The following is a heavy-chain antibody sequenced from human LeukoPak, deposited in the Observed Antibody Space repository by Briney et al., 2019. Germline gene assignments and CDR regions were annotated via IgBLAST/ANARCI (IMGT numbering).Heavy chain of an antibody. D-gene: IGHD1-26*01. CDR1: GYTFTSYG. V-gene: IGHV1-18*01. CDR2: ISAYNGNT. J-gene: IGHJ4*02. Sequence: ASVKVSCKASGYTFTSYGISWVRQAPGQGLEWMGWISAYNGNTNYAQKLQGRVTMTTDTSTSTAYMELRSLRSDDTAVYYCATEWESKGDFDYWGQGTLVTVSS. CDR3: ATEWESKGDFDY.